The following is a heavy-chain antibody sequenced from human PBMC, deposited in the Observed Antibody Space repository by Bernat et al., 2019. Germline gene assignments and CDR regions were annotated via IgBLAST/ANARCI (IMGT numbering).Heavy chain of an antibody. CDR2: ISGSGGST. J-gene: IGHJ4*02. Sequence: EVQLLESGGGLVQPGGSQRLSCAASGFTFSSYAMSWVRQAPGKGLEWVSAISGSGGSTYYADSVKGRFTISRDNSKNTLYLQMNSLRAEDTAVYYCAKDYGYDSSGSTLRYWGQGTLVTVSS. CDR3: AKDYGYDSSGSTLRY. D-gene: IGHD3-22*01. CDR1: GFTFSSYA. V-gene: IGHV3-23*01.